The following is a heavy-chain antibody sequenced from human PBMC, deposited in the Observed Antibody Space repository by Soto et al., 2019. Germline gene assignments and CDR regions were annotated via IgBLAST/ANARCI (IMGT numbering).Heavy chain of an antibody. CDR1: GFPFSSYW. J-gene: IGHJ4*02. V-gene: IGHV3-7*03. Sequence: EVQLVESGGGLVQPGGSLNLSCAASGFPFSSYWMSWVRQAPGKGLEWGANIKQDGSEKYYVDSVKGRFTISRDNAKNSLYLQMNSLRAEDTAVYYCARKRIGGYWGQGTLVTVSS. CDR3: ARKRIGGY. CDR2: IKQDGSEK. D-gene: IGHD3-10*01.